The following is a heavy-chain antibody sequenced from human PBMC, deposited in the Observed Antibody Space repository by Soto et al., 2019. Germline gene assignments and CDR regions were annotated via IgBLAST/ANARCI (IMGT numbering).Heavy chain of an antibody. Sequence: PSETLSLTCTVSGGSISSGDYYWSWIRQPPGKGLEWIGYIYYSGSTYYNPSLKSRVTISVDTSKNQFSLKLSSVTAAGTAVYYCARTGDYDFIHPGAYWGQGTLVTVSS. CDR1: GGSISSGDYY. D-gene: IGHD3-3*01. CDR2: IYYSGST. J-gene: IGHJ4*02. CDR3: ARTGDYDFIHPGAY. V-gene: IGHV4-30-4*01.